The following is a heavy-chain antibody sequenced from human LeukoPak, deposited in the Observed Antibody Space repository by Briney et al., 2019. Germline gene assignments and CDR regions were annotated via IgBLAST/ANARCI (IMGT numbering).Heavy chain of an antibody. Sequence: GGSLRLSCAGSGFTFRFYDMSWLRQAPGKGLEGVSAVSGSGGSTYYADSVKGRFTISRDNSKNTLYLQMNSLRVEDTAVYYCAKPPYGRDVYNYFDYWGQGTPVTVSS. V-gene: IGHV3-23*01. D-gene: IGHD5-24*01. CDR2: VSGSGGST. CDR1: GFTFRFYD. CDR3: AKPPYGRDVYNYFDY. J-gene: IGHJ4*02.